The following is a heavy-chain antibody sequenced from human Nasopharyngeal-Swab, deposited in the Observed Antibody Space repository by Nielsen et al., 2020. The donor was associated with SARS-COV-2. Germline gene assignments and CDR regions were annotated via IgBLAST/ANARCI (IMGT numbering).Heavy chain of an antibody. V-gene: IGHV4-39*01. CDR3: AMGSAGYLDY. J-gene: IGHJ4*02. CDR2: ISYSGGT. D-gene: IGHD6-13*01. Sequence: WIRQPPGKGLEWIGNISYSGGTYYKPSLKRRVTISVDTSKNQFSLKLSSVTAADTAVYYCAMGSAGYLDYWGQGPWSPSPQ.